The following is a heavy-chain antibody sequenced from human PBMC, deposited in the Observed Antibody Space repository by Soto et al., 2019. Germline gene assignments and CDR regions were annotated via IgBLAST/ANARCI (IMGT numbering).Heavy chain of an antibody. CDR3: AALTYYDSSGYHRFRDY. J-gene: IGHJ4*02. CDR2: IVVGRGNT. CDR1: GFTFTSSS. D-gene: IGHD3-22*01. V-gene: IGHV1-58*01. Sequence: SVKVSCKGSGFTFTSSSVQWVRQARGQRLEWKRWIVVGRGNTNYAQKFQERVTITRDMSTSTAYMELSSLRSEDTAVYYCAALTYYDSSGYHRFRDYWGQGTLVTVSS.